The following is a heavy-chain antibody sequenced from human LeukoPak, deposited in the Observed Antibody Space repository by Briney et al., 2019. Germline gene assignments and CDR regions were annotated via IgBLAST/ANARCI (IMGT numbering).Heavy chain of an antibody. CDR1: GFIFIKYA. CDR3: AKDPNGDYVGGFDM. V-gene: IGHV3-23*01. J-gene: IGHJ3*02. D-gene: IGHD4-17*01. Sequence: GGSLRLSSAVSGFIFIKYAMSSVRHAPRKRPESVSRISASGGMTFYADSVKSRFTISTDDAKNTLYLYMNGLRVEDTAVYYCAKDPNGDYVGGFDMWGQGTMVTVSP. CDR2: ISASGGMT.